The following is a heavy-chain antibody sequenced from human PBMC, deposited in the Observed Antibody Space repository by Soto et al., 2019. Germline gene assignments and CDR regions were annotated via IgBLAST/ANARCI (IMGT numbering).Heavy chain of an antibody. V-gene: IGHV3-48*01. D-gene: IGHD6-19*01. Sequence: EVQLVESGGGLVQPGGSPRLSCAASGFTFSSYNMHWVRQAPGKGLEWISFITTSSATRHYADSVRGRFTISRDNAKNSLYLQMNSLRAEDTAVYYCARVPASSGWHYDYWGQGTLVTVSS. CDR2: ITTSSATR. CDR3: ARVPASSGWHYDY. CDR1: GFTFSSYN. J-gene: IGHJ4*02.